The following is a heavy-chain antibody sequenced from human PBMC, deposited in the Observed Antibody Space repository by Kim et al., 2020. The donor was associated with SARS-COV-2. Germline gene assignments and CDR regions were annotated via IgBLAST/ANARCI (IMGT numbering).Heavy chain of an antibody. CDR3: ARAYSYGASDY. J-gene: IGHJ4*02. Sequence: KYYAASVKGRFTISRENSKNTLYLQMNSLRAEDTAVYYCARAYSYGASDYWGQGTLVTVSS. CDR2: K. V-gene: IGHV3-33*01. D-gene: IGHD5-18*01.